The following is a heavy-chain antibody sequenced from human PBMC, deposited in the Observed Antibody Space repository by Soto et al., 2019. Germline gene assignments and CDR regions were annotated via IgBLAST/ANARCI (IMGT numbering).Heavy chain of an antibody. V-gene: IGHV4-39*01. CDR3: AGYGDYDY. CDR1: GGSISSSSYY. Sequence: QLQLQESGPGLVKPSETLSLTCTVSGGSISSSSYYWGWIRQPPGKGLEWIGSLYYSGSTYYNPSLKSRVPIAVDTSKNQFSLKLSAVTAADAAVYYCAGYGDYDYWGQGTLVTVSS. CDR2: LYYSGST. J-gene: IGHJ4*02. D-gene: IGHD4-17*01.